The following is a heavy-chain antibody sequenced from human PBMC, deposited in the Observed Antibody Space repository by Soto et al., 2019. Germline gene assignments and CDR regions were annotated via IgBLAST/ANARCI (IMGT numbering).Heavy chain of an antibody. Sequence: QITLQESGPTLVKPTQTLTLTCTFSGFSLTTGAVAVGWIRQPPGKALEWLAIVYGGDAKFYSPSLKSRLTITKDTSKNQVVLTLTNMDPVDTATYSCVRRYDPDYFDHWGQGTLVTVSS. CDR1: GFSLTTGAVA. D-gene: IGHD1-1*01. J-gene: IGHJ4*02. V-gene: IGHV2-5*02. CDR2: VYGGDAK. CDR3: VRRYDPDYFDH.